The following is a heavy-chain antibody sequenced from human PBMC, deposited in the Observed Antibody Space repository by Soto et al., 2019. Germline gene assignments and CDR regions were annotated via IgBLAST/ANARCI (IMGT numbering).Heavy chain of an antibody. CDR1: GFTLSSYA. CDR2: ISSNGGST. CDR3: ARGVVVVAATYGMDV. Sequence: GGSLRLSCAASGFTLSSYAMHWVRQAPGKGLEFVSAISSNGGSTYYANSVKGRFTISRDNSKNTLYLQMGSLRAEDMAVYYCARGVVVVAATYGMDVWGQGT. V-gene: IGHV3-64*01. D-gene: IGHD2-15*01. J-gene: IGHJ6*02.